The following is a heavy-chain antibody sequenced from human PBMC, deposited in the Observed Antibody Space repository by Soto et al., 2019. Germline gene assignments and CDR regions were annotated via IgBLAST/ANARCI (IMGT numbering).Heavy chain of an antibody. D-gene: IGHD1-26*01. CDR2: IVVGSGNT. V-gene: IGHV1-58*01. CDR1: TFTFTSSA. J-gene: IGHJ4*02. Sequence: QMQLVQSGPEVKKPGTSVKVSCKASTFTFTSSAVQWVRQARGQRLEWIGWIVVGSGNTKYAQNFQGRVTITRDMSSGTAYLELSSLRSEATAVYYCATNREGATYYFDYWGQGALLTVSS. CDR3: ATNREGATYYFDY.